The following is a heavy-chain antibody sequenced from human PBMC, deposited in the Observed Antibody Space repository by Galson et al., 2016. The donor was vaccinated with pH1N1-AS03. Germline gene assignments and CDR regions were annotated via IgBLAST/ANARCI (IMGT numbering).Heavy chain of an antibody. CDR3: ARGYCSTMSCQWGFDF. CDR2: ICASGSS. CDR1: GGSFSTYS. V-gene: IGHV4-4*07. J-gene: IGHJ4*02. Sequence: SETLSLTCNVSGGSFSTYSWSWIRQPAGKGLEWFGRICASGSSNYNPSLKSRVTMSLDKSKNQFSLKLSSVTAADTAVYYCARGYCSTMSCQWGFDFWGQGTLVTVSS. D-gene: IGHD2-2*01.